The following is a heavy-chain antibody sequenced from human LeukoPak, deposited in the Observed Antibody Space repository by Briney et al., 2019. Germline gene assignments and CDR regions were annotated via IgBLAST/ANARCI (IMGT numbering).Heavy chain of an antibody. CDR3: ARVADTAMTFDY. CDR1: GGSFSGYS. Sequence: SETLSLTCAVYGGSFSGYSWSWIRQPPGKGLEWIGEINHSGSTNYNPSLKSRVTISVDTSKNQFSLKLSSVTAADTAVYYCARVADTAMTFDYWGRGTLVTVSS. V-gene: IGHV4-34*01. CDR2: INHSGST. J-gene: IGHJ4*02. D-gene: IGHD5-18*01.